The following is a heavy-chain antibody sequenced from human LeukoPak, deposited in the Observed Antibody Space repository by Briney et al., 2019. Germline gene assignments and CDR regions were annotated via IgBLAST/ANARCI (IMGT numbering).Heavy chain of an antibody. CDR3: VRGAVAGTNLFDC. CDR1: GYTFTSYG. CDR2: ISVYNGNT. Sequence: ASVKVSRKTSGYTFTSYGISWVRQAPGQGLEWMGWISVYNGNTDYAQKLQGRVTMTTDTSTSTAYMELGSLRSDDTAVYYCVRGAVAGTNLFDCWGQGTLVTVSS. V-gene: IGHV1-18*01. J-gene: IGHJ4*02. D-gene: IGHD6-19*01.